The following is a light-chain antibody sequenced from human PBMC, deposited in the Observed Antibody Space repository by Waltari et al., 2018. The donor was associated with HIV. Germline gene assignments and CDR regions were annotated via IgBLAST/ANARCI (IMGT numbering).Light chain of an antibody. CDR1: ISHIAHNS. J-gene: IGLJ1*01. Sequence: QSVLPQPPSASGTPGQRVTISCPGCISHIAHNSVVRYQQRPGTAPKRRFYRNDQRPSGVPDRFSGSKSGTSASLAISGLRSEDEADYYCATWDDTLSGYVFGTGTKVTVL. V-gene: IGLV1-47*01. CDR3: ATWDDTLSGYV. CDR2: RND.